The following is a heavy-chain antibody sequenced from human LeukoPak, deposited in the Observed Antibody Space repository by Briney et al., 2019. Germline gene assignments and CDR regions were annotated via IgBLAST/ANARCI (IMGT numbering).Heavy chain of an antibody. V-gene: IGHV3-23*01. CDR3: APESPPRYFQH. CDR2: ISGSGGRT. Sequence: GGSLRLSCAASGFTFSSYAMSWVRQAPGKGLEWVSAISGSGGRTYYADSVKGRFTISRDNSKNTLYLQMNSLRAEDTALYYCAPESPPRYFQHWGQGTLVTVSS. J-gene: IGHJ1*01. CDR1: GFTFSSYA.